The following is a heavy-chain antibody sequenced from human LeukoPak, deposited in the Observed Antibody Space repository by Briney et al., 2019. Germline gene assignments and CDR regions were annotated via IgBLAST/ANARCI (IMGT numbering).Heavy chain of an antibody. CDR2: INHSGST. CDR1: GGSFSGYY. D-gene: IGHD3/OR15-3a*01. CDR3: ARGIDGPVMGVSPFDP. V-gene: IGHV4-34*01. Sequence: SETLSLTCAVYGGSFSGYYWSRIRQPPGKGLEWIGEINHSGSTNYNPSLKSRVTISVDTSKNQFSLKLSSVTAADTAVYYCARGIDGPVMGVSPFDPWGQGTLVTVSS. J-gene: IGHJ5*02.